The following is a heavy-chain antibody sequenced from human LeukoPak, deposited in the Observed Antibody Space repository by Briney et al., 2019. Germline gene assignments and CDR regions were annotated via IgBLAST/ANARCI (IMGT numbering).Heavy chain of an antibody. CDR2: INPNSGNT. Sequence: ASVKVSCKASGYTFTGYYMHWVRQAPGQGLEWMGWINPNSGNTNYAQKLQGRVTMTTDTSTSTAYMELRSLRSDDTAVYYCARGYSYGEGMDFDYWGQGTLVTVSS. J-gene: IGHJ4*02. D-gene: IGHD5-18*01. V-gene: IGHV1-18*04. CDR1: GYTFTGYY. CDR3: ARGYSYGEGMDFDY.